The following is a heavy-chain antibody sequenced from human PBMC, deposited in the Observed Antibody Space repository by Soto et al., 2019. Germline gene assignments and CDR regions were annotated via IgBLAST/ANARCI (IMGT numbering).Heavy chain of an antibody. J-gene: IGHJ4*02. V-gene: IGHV3-33*01. CDR3: AIRQSGTHSIDY. D-gene: IGHD1-26*01. CDR2: IWTDGSNK. CDR1: GFTFSSNG. Sequence: QVQLVESGGGVVQPGRSLRLSCAASGFTFSSNGMHWVRQAPGKGLEWVAVIWTDGSNKYYADSVKGRFTISRDNSKNTLYLQMDSLGAEDTAVYYCAIRQSGTHSIDYWGQGTLVIVSS.